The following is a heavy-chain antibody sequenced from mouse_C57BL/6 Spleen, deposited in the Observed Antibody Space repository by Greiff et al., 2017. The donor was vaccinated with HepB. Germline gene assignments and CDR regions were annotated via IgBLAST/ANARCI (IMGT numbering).Heavy chain of an antibody. D-gene: IGHD1-1*01. CDR3: ARKFNYYGSRSGAMDY. Sequence: QVQLKQPGAELVMPGASVKLSCKASGYTFTSYWMHWVKQRPGQGLEWIGEIDPSDSYTNYNQKFKGKSTLTVDKSSSTAYMQLSSLTSEDSAVYYCARKFNYYGSRSGAMDYWGQGTSVTVSS. CDR1: GYTFTSYW. J-gene: IGHJ4*01. CDR2: IDPSDSYT. V-gene: IGHV1-69*01.